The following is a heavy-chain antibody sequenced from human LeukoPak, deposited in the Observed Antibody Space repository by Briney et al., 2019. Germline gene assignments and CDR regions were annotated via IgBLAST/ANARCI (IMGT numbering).Heavy chain of an antibody. CDR1: GFTFSSYA. D-gene: IGHD1-1*01. Sequence: GRSLRLSCAASGFTFSSYAMHWVRQAPGKGLEWVAVISYDGSNKYYADSVKGRFTISRDISKNTLYLQMNSLRAEDTAVYYCAKDPNEGGWNDFDYWGQGTLVTVSS. CDR2: ISYDGSNK. V-gene: IGHV3-30*04. CDR3: AKDPNEGGWNDFDY. J-gene: IGHJ4*02.